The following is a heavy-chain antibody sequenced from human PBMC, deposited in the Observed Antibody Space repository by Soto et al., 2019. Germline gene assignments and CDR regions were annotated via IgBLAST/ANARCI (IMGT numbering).Heavy chain of an antibody. CDR1: GFTFSSYG. CDR3: AKEPPKWETNHYFDD. D-gene: IGHD1-26*01. Sequence: PGGSLRLSCAASGFTFSSYGMHWVRQAPGKGLEWVAVISYDGSNKYYADSVKGRFTISRDNSKNTLYLQMNSLRAEDTAVYYCAKEPPKWETNHYFDDWGQGTLVTVYS. CDR2: ISYDGSNK. J-gene: IGHJ4*02. V-gene: IGHV3-30*18.